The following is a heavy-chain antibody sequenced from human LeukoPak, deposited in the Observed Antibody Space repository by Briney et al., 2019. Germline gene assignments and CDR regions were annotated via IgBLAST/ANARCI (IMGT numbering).Heavy chain of an antibody. CDR3: ATEMAAMVY. Sequence: GGSLRLSCAASGFTFSSYWMHWVRQAPGKGLVWVSHINSDWSSTSYADSVNGRFTISRDNAKNTLYLQMNSLRAEDTAVYYCATEMAAMVYWGQGTLVTVSS. CDR2: INSDWSST. D-gene: IGHD5-24*01. CDR1: GFTFSSYW. J-gene: IGHJ4*02. V-gene: IGHV3-74*01.